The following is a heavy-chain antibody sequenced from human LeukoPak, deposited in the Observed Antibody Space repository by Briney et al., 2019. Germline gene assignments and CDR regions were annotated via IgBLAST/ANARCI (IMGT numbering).Heavy chain of an antibody. J-gene: IGHJ4*02. CDR1: GGSISSSGYY. D-gene: IGHD3-22*01. CDR2: ISYSGNT. V-gene: IGHV4-39*01. CDR3: AAYYHDTSGYFG. Sequence: SETLSPTCSVSGGSISSSGYYWGWIRQPPGKGLEWIGSISYSGNTYYNPSLRSRVTISVDTSKNQFSLKLASVTAADTAVYYCAAYYHDTSGYFGCGQGTLVTVSS.